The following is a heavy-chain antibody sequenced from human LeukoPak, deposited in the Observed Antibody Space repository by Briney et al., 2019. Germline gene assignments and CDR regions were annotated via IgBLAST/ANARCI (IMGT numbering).Heavy chain of an antibody. CDR2: INPNSGGT. CDR1: GYPFTWYG. CDR3: ARDGSGGYYYVFAFDI. Sequence: ASVKVSCKASGYPFTWYGFTWVRQAPGQGLEWMGWINPNSGGTNYAQKFQGRVTMTRDTPISTAYMELSRLRSDDTAVYYCARDGSGGYYYVFAFDIWGQGTMVTVSS. J-gene: IGHJ3*02. V-gene: IGHV1-2*02. D-gene: IGHD3-22*01.